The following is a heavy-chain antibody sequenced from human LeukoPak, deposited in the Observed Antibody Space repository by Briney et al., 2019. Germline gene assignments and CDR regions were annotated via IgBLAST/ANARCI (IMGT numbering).Heavy chain of an antibody. V-gene: IGHV3-7*05. D-gene: IGHD3-3*01. J-gene: IGHJ4*02. Sequence: GGSLRLSCAASGFNFRSYWMSWVRQAPGKGLAWVANIKQDGSEKHYVGSVEGRFTISRDNVDNSLYLQMNSLRAEDTAVYYRATNQDFRFDYWGQGILVTVSS. CDR1: GFNFRSYW. CDR3: ATNQDFRFDY. CDR2: IKQDGSEK.